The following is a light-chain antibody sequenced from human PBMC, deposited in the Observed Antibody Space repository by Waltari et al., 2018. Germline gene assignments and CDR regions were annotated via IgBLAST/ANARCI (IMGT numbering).Light chain of an antibody. CDR3: QSADSSGTYP. Sequence: SYELTQPPSVSVSPGQTARITCSGDALPKQYVYWYQQKPGQAPVLVIYKDTERPSGIPERFSGSSSGTTVTLTISGVRAEDEADYYCQSADSSGTYPFGGGTKLTVL. CDR1: ALPKQY. J-gene: IGLJ2*01. CDR2: KDT. V-gene: IGLV3-25*03.